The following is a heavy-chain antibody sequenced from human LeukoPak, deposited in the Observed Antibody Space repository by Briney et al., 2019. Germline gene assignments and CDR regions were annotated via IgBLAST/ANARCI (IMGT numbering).Heavy chain of an antibody. Sequence: GGSLRLSCAASGFTFSAYSMNWVRQAPGKGLEWVSYIGSSSATIYYADSVKGRFTISRDNAKNSLYLQMSSLRAEDTAVYYCARDVVMPTAWVTVVYWGQGTLVTVSS. J-gene: IGHJ4*02. CDR3: ARDVVMPTAWVTVVY. CDR1: GFTFSAYS. D-gene: IGHD2-8*01. V-gene: IGHV3-48*01. CDR2: IGSSSATI.